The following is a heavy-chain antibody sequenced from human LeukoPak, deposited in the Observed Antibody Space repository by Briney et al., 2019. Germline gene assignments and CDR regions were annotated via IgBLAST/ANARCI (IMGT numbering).Heavy chain of an antibody. CDR1: GYTFTGYY. CDR3: ARVSGMVLLWFGNISPTGWFDP. J-gene: IGHJ5*02. CDR2: ISAYNGNT. V-gene: IGHV1-18*04. D-gene: IGHD3-10*01. Sequence: ASVKVSCKASGYTFTGYYMHWVRQAPGQGLEWMGWISAYNGNTNYAQKLQGRVTMTTDTSTSTAYMELRSLRSDDTAVYYCARVSGMVLLWFGNISPTGWFDPWGQGTLVTVSS.